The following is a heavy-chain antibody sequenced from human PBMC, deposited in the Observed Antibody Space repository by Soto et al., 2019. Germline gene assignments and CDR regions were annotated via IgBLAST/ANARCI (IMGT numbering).Heavy chain of an antibody. D-gene: IGHD3-22*01. J-gene: IGHJ6*02. Sequence: PVGSLRLSCGASGFTFSRYGMHWVRQAPGKGLEWVAVISYDGSNKYYVDSVKGRFSISRDNSKNTLYLQMNSLRAEDTAVYYCVGSYDSSGRYYYAMDVWGQGTTVTVSS. CDR3: VGSYDSSGRYYYAMDV. V-gene: IGHV3-30*03. CDR2: ISYDGSNK. CDR1: GFTFSRYG.